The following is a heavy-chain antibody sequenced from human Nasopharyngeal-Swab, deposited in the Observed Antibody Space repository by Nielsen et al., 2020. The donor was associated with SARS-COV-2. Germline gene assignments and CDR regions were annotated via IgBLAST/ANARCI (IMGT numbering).Heavy chain of an antibody. CDR3: TRHRYGDYVSEY. CDR2: VYYFGST. V-gene: IGHV4-59*08. J-gene: IGHJ4*02. CDR1: GGSIRGYY. Sequence: SETLSPTCTVSGGSIRGYYWSWIRQPPGRGLEWMGYVYYFGSTDYNPSLKSRVTMSVDTSKNQVSLKLTSLTAADTAVYYCTRHRYGDYVSEYWGQGTLVTVSS. D-gene: IGHD4-17*01.